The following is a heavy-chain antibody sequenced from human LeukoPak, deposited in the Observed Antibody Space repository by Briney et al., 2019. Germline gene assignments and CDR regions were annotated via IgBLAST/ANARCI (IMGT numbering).Heavy chain of an antibody. CDR1: GFTFSSYS. CDR2: ISSSSSYI. CDR3: ARDYDSIVVGYFDY. Sequence: GGSLRLSCAASGFTFSSYSMNWVRQAPGKGLEWVSSISSSSSYIYYADSVKGRFTISRDNAKNSLYLQMNSLRAEDTAVYYCARDYDSIVVGYFDYWGQGTLVTVSP. V-gene: IGHV3-21*01. J-gene: IGHJ4*02. D-gene: IGHD2-21*01.